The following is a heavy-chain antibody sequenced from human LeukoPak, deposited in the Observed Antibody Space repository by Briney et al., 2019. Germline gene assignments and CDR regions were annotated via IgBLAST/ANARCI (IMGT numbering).Heavy chain of an antibody. D-gene: IGHD3-22*01. V-gene: IGHV1-18*01. CDR2: ISAYNGST. J-gene: IGHJ4*02. CDR3: ARSYDSTGRGDHWNY. CDR1: GYTFTSYG. Sequence: ASVKVSCKASGYTFTSYGISWVRQAPGQGLEWMGWISAYNGSTNYAQKLQGRVTMTTDTSTSTAYMELRSLRSDDTAVYYCARSYDSTGRGDHWNYWGQGTLVTVSS.